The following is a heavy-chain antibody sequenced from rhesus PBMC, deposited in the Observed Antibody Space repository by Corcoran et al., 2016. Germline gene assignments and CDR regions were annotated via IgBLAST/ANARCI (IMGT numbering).Heavy chain of an antibody. Sequence: EVQLVQSGAEVKKPGASVKISCKASGYTFTDYFLHWVRQAPGKGLEWRGRVDTEKGETGYAKEFQDRVTSTRDTSTDTAYMELSSLRSEDTAVYFCAKPGRGGYFDLWGPGTPITISS. CDR3: AKPGRGGYFDL. D-gene: IGHD2-33*01. CDR2: VDTEKGET. V-gene: IGHV1-111*01. J-gene: IGHJ2*01. CDR1: GYTFTDYF.